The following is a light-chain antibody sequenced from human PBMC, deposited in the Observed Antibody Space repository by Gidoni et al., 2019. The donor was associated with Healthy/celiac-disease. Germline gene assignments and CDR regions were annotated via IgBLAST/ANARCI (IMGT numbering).Light chain of an antibody. CDR1: QSVSSSY. J-gene: IGKJ1*01. CDR2: GAS. CDR3: QQYGRT. Sequence: EIVLTKSPGTLSLPPGERATLYCRASQSVSSSYLAWYQQKPGQAPRLLIYGASSRATGLPDRFSGSGSGTDFTLTISRLEPEDFAVYYCQQYGRTFGQGTKVEIK. V-gene: IGKV3-20*01.